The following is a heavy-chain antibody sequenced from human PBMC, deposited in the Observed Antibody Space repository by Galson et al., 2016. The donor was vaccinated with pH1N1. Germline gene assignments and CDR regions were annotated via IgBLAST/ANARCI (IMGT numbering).Heavy chain of an antibody. Sequence: SVKVSCKASGFSLSDYHVHWVRHAPGQGLEWVGWINAKNGDTQNAQKFQGRVTMTRDTSTDTAYMELSSLRSEDTAVYYCARTVTPLGAAFDVWGQGTMVTVSS. CDR1: GFSLSDYH. V-gene: IGHV1-2*02. CDR3: ARTVTPLGAAFDV. CDR2: INAKNGDT. D-gene: IGHD4-17*01. J-gene: IGHJ3*01.